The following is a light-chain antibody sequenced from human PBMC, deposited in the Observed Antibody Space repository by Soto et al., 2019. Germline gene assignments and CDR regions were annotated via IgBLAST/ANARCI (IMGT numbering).Light chain of an antibody. J-gene: IGKJ1*01. CDR1: QSVSSN. CDR2: SAS. CDR3: QQYNNWLWT. Sequence: EIEMTQSPATLSVSPGERATLSCRASQSVSSNLAWYQQKPGQAPRLLIYSASTRATGIPARFSGSGSGTEFTLTISSLQSEDLAVYYCQQYNNWLWTFGQGTKVEIK. V-gene: IGKV3D-15*01.